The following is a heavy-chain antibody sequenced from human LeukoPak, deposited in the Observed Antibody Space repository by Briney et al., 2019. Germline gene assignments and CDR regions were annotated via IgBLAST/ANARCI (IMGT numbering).Heavy chain of an antibody. V-gene: IGHV3-30*04. CDR1: GFSFSSYA. D-gene: IGHD6-13*01. Sequence: GGSLRLSCAASGFSFSSYAMHWIRQAPGKGLEWVALISYDESNTFYADSVKGRFTISRDNSKNTLYLQMNSLRVEDTAVYYCARDLHFAQIAAAGNSFDYWGQGTLVTVSS. J-gene: IGHJ4*02. CDR3: ARDLHFAQIAAAGNSFDY. CDR2: ISYDESNT.